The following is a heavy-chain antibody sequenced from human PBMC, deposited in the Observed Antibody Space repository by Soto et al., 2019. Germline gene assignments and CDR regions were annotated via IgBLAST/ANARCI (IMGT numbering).Heavy chain of an antibody. CDR1: GGSISSYY. V-gene: IGHV4-59*01. D-gene: IGHD2-15*01. Sequence: ASDTLSLTCTVSGGSISSYYWSWIRQPPGKGLEWIGYIYYSGSTNYNPSLKSRVTISVDTSKNQFSLKLSSVTAADTAVYYCARSYRRYCSGGSCYSYYYYYMDVWGKGTTVTVS. J-gene: IGHJ6*03. CDR3: ARSYRRYCSGGSCYSYYYYYMDV. CDR2: IYYSGST.